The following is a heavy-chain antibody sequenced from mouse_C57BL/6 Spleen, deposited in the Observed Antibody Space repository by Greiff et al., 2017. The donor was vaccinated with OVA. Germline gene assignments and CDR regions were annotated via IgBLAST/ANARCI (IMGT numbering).Heavy chain of an antibody. D-gene: IGHD3-3*01. J-gene: IGHJ4*01. CDR1: GYTFTSYW. V-gene: IGHV1-52*01. CDR2: IDPSDSET. Sequence: QVQLQQPGAELVRPGSSVKLSCKASGYTFTSYWMHWVKQRPIQGLEWIGNIDPSDSETHYNQKFKDKATLTVDKSSSTAYMQLSSLTSEDSAVYYCARRWDSDRDYYAMDYWGQGTSVTVSS. CDR3: ARRWDSDRDYYAMDY.